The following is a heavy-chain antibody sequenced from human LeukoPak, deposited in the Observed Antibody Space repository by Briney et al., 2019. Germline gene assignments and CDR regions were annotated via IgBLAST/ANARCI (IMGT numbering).Heavy chain of an antibody. CDR3: ARIMQEAFDI. Sequence: SGPALVKPTQSLTLTCTCSGFSLNTHGMRVSWIRQPPGKALEWLARIDWDDDKFYTTSLKTRLTISKDTSKNQVVLTMTNMDPVDTATYYCARIMQEAFDIWGQGTMVTVSS. CDR2: IDWDDDK. J-gene: IGHJ3*02. CDR1: GFSLNTHGMR. V-gene: IGHV2-70*04.